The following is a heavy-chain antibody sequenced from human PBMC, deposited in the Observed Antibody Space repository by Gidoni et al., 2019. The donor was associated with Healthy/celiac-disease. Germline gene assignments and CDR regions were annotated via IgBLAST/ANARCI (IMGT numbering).Heavy chain of an antibody. J-gene: IGHJ5*02. Sequence: QVQLVQSGAVVKKPGASVKVFCKSSGYTFTSYDHNRVRQATGQGLEWMGWINPNSGNTGDEQKFQGRVTMTRNTSISTAYMELSSLRSEDTAVYYCARAGGYCSGGSCYAPNSFDPWGQGTLVTVSS. CDR2: INPNSGNT. V-gene: IGHV1-8*02. CDR1: GYTFTSYD. D-gene: IGHD2-15*01. CDR3: ARAGGYCSGGSCYAPNSFDP.